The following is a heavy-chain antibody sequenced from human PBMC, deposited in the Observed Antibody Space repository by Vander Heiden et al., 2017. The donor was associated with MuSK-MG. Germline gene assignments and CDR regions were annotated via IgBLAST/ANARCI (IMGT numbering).Heavy chain of an antibody. J-gene: IGHJ4*02. Sequence: QVQLVQSGAEVKKPGSSVKVSCKASGGTFSSYAISWVRQAPGQGLEWMGRIIPILGIANYAQKFQGRVTITADKSTSTAYMELSSLRSEDTAVYYCARDLYGDYGSVFDYWGQGTLVTLSS. V-gene: IGHV1-69*04. D-gene: IGHD4-17*01. CDR2: IIPILGIA. CDR3: ARDLYGDYGSVFDY. CDR1: GGTFSSYA.